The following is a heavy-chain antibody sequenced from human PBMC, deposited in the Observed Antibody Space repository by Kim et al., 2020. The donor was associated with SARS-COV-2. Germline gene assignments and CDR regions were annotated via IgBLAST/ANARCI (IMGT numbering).Heavy chain of an antibody. D-gene: IGHD6-13*01. CDR3: ARDVRRYSSSWYYMDV. Sequence: GGSLRLSCAASGFTFSSYGMHWVRQAPGKGLEWVAVIWYDGSNKYYADSVKGRFTISRDNSKNTLYLQMNSLRAEDTAVYYCARDVRRYSSSWYYMDVWGKGTTVTVSS. CDR2: IWYDGSNK. CDR1: GFTFSSYG. J-gene: IGHJ6*03. V-gene: IGHV3-33*01.